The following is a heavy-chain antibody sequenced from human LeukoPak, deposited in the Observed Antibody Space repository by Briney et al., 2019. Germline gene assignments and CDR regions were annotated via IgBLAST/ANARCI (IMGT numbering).Heavy chain of an antibody. Sequence: SETLSLTCAVFGESFSDYYYTWIRQPPGKGLEWIGEINHGGNTNYNPSLKSRVTMSVDASKNHFSLKLSSVTAADTAVYYCGSLGYCSGGSCYHTTESFDYWGQGTLVTVSS. V-gene: IGHV4-34*01. D-gene: IGHD2-15*01. CDR2: INHGGNT. CDR3: GSLGYCSGGSCYHTTESFDY. J-gene: IGHJ4*02. CDR1: GESFSDYY.